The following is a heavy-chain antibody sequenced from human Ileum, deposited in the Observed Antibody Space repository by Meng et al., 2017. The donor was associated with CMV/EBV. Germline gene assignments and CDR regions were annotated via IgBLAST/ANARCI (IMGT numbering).Heavy chain of an antibody. V-gene: IGHV4-39*07. D-gene: IGHD2-2*02. J-gene: IGHJ5*02. Sequence: SETLSLTCSVSGVSISSSHYYWGWIRQPPGQGLEWLGTIYYTGSTYYNPSLESRVTISVDMSKSQFSLRLTSVTAADTAVYYCARSELDIDLVPTTIPQNWFDPWGQGTLVTVSS. CDR3: ARSELDIDLVPTTIPQNWFDP. CDR1: GVSISSSHYY. CDR2: IYYTGST.